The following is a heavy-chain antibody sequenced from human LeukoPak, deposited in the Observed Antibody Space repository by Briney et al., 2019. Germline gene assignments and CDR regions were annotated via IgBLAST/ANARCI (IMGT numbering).Heavy chain of an antibody. J-gene: IGHJ4*02. Sequence: ASETLSLTCTVSGGSISSGGYYWRWIRQHPGKGLEWIGYIYYSGSTYYNPSLKSRVTISVDTSKNQFSLKLSSVTAADTAVYYCARVVQEYFDYWGQGTLVTVSS. CDR2: IYYSGST. CDR1: GGSISSGGYY. V-gene: IGHV4-31*03. CDR3: ARVVQEYFDY.